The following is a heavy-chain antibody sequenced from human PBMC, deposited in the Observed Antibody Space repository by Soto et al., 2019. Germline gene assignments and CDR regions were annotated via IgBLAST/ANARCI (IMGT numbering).Heavy chain of an antibody. J-gene: IGHJ3*02. D-gene: IGHD3-3*01. CDR2: ISVHNGDT. Sequence: ASVKVSCKASGYTFSSYGISWVRQAPGQGLEWMGWISVHNGDTNYAQKFQGRVTMTTDKSTSTAFMELRSLRSDDTALYYCTVGVRFYGPDSLDMWGQGTIVTVSS. V-gene: IGHV1-18*01. CDR1: GYTFSSYG. CDR3: TVGVRFYGPDSLDM.